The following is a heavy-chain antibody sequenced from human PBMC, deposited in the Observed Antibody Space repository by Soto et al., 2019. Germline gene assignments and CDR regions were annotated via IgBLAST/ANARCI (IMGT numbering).Heavy chain of an antibody. D-gene: IGHD3-3*01. CDR1: GFTFSSYA. CDR2: ISGSGGST. J-gene: IGHJ4*02. V-gene: IGHV3-23*01. CDR3: AKDSRLRFLEWQFDY. Sequence: PGGSLRLSCAASGFTFSSYAMSWVRQAPGKGLEWVSAISGSGGSTYYADSVKGRFTISRDNSKNTLYLQMNSLRAEDTAVYYCAKDSRLRFLEWQFDYWGQGTLVTVSS.